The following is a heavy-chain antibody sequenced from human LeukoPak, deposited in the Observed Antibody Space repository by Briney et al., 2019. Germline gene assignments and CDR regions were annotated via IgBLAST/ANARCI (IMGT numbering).Heavy chain of an antibody. CDR2: IYPGDSDT. J-gene: IGHJ4*02. CDR1: GYSFSNYW. D-gene: IGHD3-22*01. Sequence: GESLKISCEGSGYSFSNYWLGWVRQVPGKGLEWMGIIYPGDSDTRYSPSFQGQVTISADKSISTAYLQWSSLKASDTAMYYCARVDYYDRSGYFDYWGQGTQVTVSS. CDR3: ARVDYYDRSGYFDY. V-gene: IGHV5-51*01.